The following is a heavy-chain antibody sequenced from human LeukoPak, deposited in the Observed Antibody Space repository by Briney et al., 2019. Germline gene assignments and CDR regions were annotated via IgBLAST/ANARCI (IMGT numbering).Heavy chain of an antibody. V-gene: IGHV7-4-1*02. Sequence: ASVKVSCKASGYTFTSYSMNWVRQAPGQRLEYMGWINANTGNPTYAQGFTGRFVFSLDASVSTAYLQISSLKAEDTAVYYCARDFPARDWFFDLWGRGTLVTVSS. CDR2: INANTGNP. J-gene: IGHJ2*01. CDR1: GYTFTSYS. CDR3: ARDFPARDWFFDL.